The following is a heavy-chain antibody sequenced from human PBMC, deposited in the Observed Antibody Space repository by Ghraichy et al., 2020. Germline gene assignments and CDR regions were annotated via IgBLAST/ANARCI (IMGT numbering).Heavy chain of an antibody. Sequence: SQTLSLTCTVSGGSISSYYWSWIRQPAGKGLEWIGPIYTSGSTTYNPSLKSRVTMSIDTSKNQFSLKLSSVTAADTAVYYCARAGDYALKDWGQGTLVTVSS. CDR2: IYTSGST. CDR1: GGSISSYY. D-gene: IGHD4-17*01. J-gene: IGHJ4*02. V-gene: IGHV4-4*07. CDR3: ARAGDYALKD.